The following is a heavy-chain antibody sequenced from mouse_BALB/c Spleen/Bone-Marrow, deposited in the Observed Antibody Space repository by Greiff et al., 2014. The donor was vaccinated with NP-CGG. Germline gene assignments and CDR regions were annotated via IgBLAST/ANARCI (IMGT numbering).Heavy chain of an antibody. CDR3: ARGPWFAY. Sequence: VQLQQSGVELVRPGSSVKISCKASGYAFSSYWTNWVKQRPGQGLEWIGQIYPGDGDTNYNGKFKGKATLTADKSSSTAYMQLSSLTSEDSAVYFCARGPWFAYWGQGTLVTVSA. V-gene: IGHV1-80*01. CDR2: IYPGDGDT. CDR1: GYAFSSYW. J-gene: IGHJ3*01.